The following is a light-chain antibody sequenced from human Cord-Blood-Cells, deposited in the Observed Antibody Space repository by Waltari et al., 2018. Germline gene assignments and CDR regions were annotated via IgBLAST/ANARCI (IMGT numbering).Light chain of an antibody. CDR2: EVS. Sequence: QSALTQPASVSGSPVQSITISCTGTSRHVGGYNYVSWYQQHPGKAPKLMIYEVSNRPSGVSNRFSGSKSGNTASLTISGLQAEDEADYYCSSYTSSSTLVFGGGTKLTVL. CDR3: SSYTSSSTLV. CDR1: SRHVGGYNY. V-gene: IGLV2-14*01. J-gene: IGLJ2*01.